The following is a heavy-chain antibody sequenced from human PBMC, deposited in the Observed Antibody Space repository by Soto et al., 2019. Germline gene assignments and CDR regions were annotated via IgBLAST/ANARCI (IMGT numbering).Heavy chain of an antibody. V-gene: IGHV4-30-2*01. J-gene: IGHJ4*02. Sequence: SETLSLTCAVSGDSISGDGCSWIWIRQQPGKVHEWIGYFYHSRTSFYNPSLKSRVTISVDGSKNQFSLKVNSVTAADTVVYYCARGRLVPAVSFDYWGLGTLVTVS. D-gene: IGHD2-2*01. CDR2: FYHSRTS. CDR1: GDSISGDGCS. CDR3: ARGRLVPAVSFDY.